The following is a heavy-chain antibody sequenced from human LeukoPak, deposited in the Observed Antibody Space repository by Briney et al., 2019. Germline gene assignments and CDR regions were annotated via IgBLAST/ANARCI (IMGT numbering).Heavy chain of an antibody. J-gene: IGHJ2*01. CDR3: ARDRGYYYDSSDYWYFDL. CDR2: IYTSGST. V-gene: IGHV4-4*07. CDR1: GGSISSYY. Sequence: SETLSRTCTVSGGSISSYYWSWIRKPAGKGLEWIGRIYTSGSTNYNPSLKSRVTMSVDTSKNQFSLKLSSVTAADTAVYYCARDRGYYYDSSDYWYFDLWGRGTLVTVSS. D-gene: IGHD3-22*01.